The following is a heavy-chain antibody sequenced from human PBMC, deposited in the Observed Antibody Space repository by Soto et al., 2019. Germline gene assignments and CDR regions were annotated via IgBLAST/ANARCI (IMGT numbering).Heavy chain of an antibody. CDR3: TTILAYCGGDCYASDDAFDF. V-gene: IGHV3-15*01. CDR1: GFTFSNAW. J-gene: IGHJ3*01. CDR2: IKSKADGGTT. Sequence: VQLVESGGGVVQPGRSLRLSCAASGFTFSNAWMSWVRQAPGKGLEWVGRIKSKADGGTTDYAAPVKGRFTISRDDSKNTLYLQMNSLKTEDTAVYYCTTILAYCGGDCYASDDAFDFWGQGTIVTVSS. D-gene: IGHD2-21*02.